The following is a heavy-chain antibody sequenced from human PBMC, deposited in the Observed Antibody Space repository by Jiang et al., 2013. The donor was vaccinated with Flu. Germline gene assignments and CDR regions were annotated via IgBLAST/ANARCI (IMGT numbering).Heavy chain of an antibody. D-gene: IGHD3-16*01. CDR3: ARGESYGVRGWFYFDH. CDR1: VYTFTSHY. CDR2: INPSGGST. J-gene: IGHJ4*02. Sequence: GAEVKKPGASVKVSCKASVYTFTSHYIHWVRQAAGQGFEWMGMINPSGGSTIYAQKFQGRVSMTAVYMELRSLRSEDTAVYYCARGESYGVRGWFYFDHLGQGTLVTVSS. V-gene: IGHV1-46*01.